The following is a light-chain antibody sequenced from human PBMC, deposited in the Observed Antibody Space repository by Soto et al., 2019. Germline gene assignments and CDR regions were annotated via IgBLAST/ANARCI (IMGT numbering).Light chain of an antibody. CDR2: DTS. J-gene: IGLJ1*01. CDR1: TGTVTSGHY. Sequence: QAVVTQEPSLTVSXGXXVTLTCGSSTGTVTSGHYPYWFQQKPGQAPRALIYDTSNKHSWTPARFSGSLLGGKAALTLSGAQPEDEAEYYCLLSYSGARLYVFGTGTKLTVL. CDR3: LLSYSGARLYV. V-gene: IGLV7-46*01.